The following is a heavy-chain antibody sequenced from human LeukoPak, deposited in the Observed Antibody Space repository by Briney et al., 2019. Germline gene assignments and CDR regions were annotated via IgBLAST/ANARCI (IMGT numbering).Heavy chain of an antibody. CDR1: GGSISSYY. J-gene: IGHJ1*01. V-gene: IGHV4-59*01. D-gene: IGHD6-13*01. CDR3: AREAAGPEYFQH. CDR2: IYYSGST. Sequence: SETLSLTCTVSGGSISSYYWSWIRQPPGKGLEWIGYIYYSGSTNYNPSLKSRVTISVDTSKNQFSLKLSSVTAADTAVYYCAREAAGPEYFQHWGQGTLVTVSS.